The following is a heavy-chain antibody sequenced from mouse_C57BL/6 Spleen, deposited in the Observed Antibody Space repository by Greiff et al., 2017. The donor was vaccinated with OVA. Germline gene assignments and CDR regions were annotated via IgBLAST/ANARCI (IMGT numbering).Heavy chain of an antibody. CDR1: GFTFSDYG. D-gene: IGHD1-1*01. CDR2: ISSGSSTI. J-gene: IGHJ3*01. V-gene: IGHV5-17*01. CDR3: ARPYGSSSWFAY. Sequence: EVKLMESGGGLVKPGGSLKLSCAASGFTFSDYGMHWVRQAPEKGLEWVAYISSGSSTIYYADTVKGRFTISRDNAKNTLFLQMTRLRSEDTAMYYCARPYGSSSWFAYWGQGTLVTVSA.